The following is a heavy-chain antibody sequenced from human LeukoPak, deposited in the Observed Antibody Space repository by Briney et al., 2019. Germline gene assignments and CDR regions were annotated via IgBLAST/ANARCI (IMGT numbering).Heavy chain of an antibody. J-gene: IGHJ3*02. D-gene: IGHD2-15*01. CDR2: ISSSSSYI. CDR1: GFTFSSYS. CDR3: ARSYCRGGSCYSGDAFDI. Sequence: GGSLRLSCAASGFTFSSYSMNWVRQAPGKGLEWVSSISSSSSYIYYADSVKGRFTISRDNAKNSLFLQMNSLRAEDTAVYYCARSYCRGGSCYSGDAFDIWGQGTMLTVSS. V-gene: IGHV3-21*01.